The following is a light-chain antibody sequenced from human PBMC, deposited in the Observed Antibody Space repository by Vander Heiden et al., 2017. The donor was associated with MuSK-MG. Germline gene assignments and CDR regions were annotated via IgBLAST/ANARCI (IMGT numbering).Light chain of an antibody. V-gene: IGLV3-25*02. Sequence: SYELTQPPSVSVSPGQTARITCPGDALPQQYASGYQQRPDRAPVVMIYKDGERPSGVPDRFSGASSGTTFTLTISRVQAEEGAEYYCQSTDSSGTYVVFGGGTKLTV. CDR1: ALPQQY. CDR3: QSTDSSGTYVV. CDR2: KDG. J-gene: IGLJ2*01.